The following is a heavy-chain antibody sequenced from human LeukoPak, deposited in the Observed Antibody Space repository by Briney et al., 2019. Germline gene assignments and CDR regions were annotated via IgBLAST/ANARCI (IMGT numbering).Heavy chain of an antibody. CDR3: AKDLETPVGATSPE. CDR1: GFTFSSYA. D-gene: IGHD1-26*01. Sequence: PGASLRLSCAASGFTFSSYAMSWVRQAPGKGLEWVSAISGSGGSTYYADSMKGRFTISRDNSKNTLYLQMNSLRAEDTAVYYCAKDLETPVGATSPEGGQGTLVTVSS. CDR2: ISGSGGST. J-gene: IGHJ4*02. V-gene: IGHV3-23*01.